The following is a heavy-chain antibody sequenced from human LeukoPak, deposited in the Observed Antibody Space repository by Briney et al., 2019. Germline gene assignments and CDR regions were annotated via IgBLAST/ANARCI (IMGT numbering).Heavy chain of an antibody. V-gene: IGHV1-46*01. CDR2: INPSGGST. J-gene: IGHJ4*02. D-gene: IGHD6-13*01. CDR3: ARTYSSSDEFDY. CDR1: GYTFTSYY. Sequence: PRASVKVSCKASGYTFTSYYIHWVRQAPGQGLEWMGIINPSGGSTTYAQKFQGRVAMTRDTSTSRVYMEVSSLRSEDTAVYYCARTYSSSDEFDYWGQGTLVTVSS.